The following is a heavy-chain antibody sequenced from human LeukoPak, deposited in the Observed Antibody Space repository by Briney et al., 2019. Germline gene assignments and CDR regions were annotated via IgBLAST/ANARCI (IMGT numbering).Heavy chain of an antibody. J-gene: IGHJ3*02. CDR2: IYSGGST. Sequence: GGSLRLSCAASGFTVSSNYMSWVRQAPGKGLEWVSSIYSGGSTYYADYVKGRFTISRDNSKNTVYLQMNSLRAEDTAVYFCARVRLDRSERNLDAFENWGQGTMVTVSS. D-gene: IGHD1-14*01. V-gene: IGHV3-53*01. CDR1: GFTVSSNY. CDR3: ARVRLDRSERNLDAFEN.